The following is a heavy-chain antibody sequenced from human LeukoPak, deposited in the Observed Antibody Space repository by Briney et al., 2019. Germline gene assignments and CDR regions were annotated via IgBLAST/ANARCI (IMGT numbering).Heavy chain of an antibody. D-gene: IGHD2-15*01. CDR2: ISSSSSYK. J-gene: IGHJ6*02. Sequence: PGGSLRLSCAASGFTFSSYSMNWVRQAPGKGLEWVSSISSSSSYKYYADSVKGRFTISRDNAKNSLYLQMNSLRAEDTAVYYCASVYCSGGSCYSAPKAQYYYYGMDVWGQGTTVTVSS. V-gene: IGHV3-21*01. CDR3: ASVYCSGGSCYSAPKAQYYYYGMDV. CDR1: GFTFSSYS.